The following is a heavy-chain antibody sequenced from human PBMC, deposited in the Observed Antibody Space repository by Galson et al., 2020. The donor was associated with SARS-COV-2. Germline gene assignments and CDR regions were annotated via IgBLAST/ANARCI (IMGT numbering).Heavy chain of an antibody. D-gene: IGHD3-3*01. V-gene: IGHV1-3*01. CDR1: GYTFTSYA. J-gene: IGHJ4*02. Sequence: ASVKVSCNTSGYTFTSYAMHWVRQAPVQRLEWMGWINAGNSNTKYSQNFQGRVTITRDTSASTAFMELSSLRSEDTAVYYCASEFWSAYYSGSRGLHYWGQGTLVTVSS. CDR3: ASEFWSAYYSGSRGLHY. CDR2: INAGNSNT.